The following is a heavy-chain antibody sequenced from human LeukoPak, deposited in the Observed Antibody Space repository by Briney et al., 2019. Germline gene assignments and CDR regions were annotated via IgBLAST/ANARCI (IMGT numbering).Heavy chain of an antibody. D-gene: IGHD3-22*01. CDR3: ARGAPPNYYDSSGYLDY. CDR1: GYTFISYY. CDR2: INPSGGGT. V-gene: IGHV1-46*01. J-gene: IGHJ4*02. Sequence: ASVKVSCKTSGYTFISYYIYWVRQAPGQGLECVGIINPSGGGTNYGQKFQGRVTMTSGMSTSTVYMELSSLRSEDTAVYYCARGAPPNYYDSSGYLDYWGQGTLVTVSS.